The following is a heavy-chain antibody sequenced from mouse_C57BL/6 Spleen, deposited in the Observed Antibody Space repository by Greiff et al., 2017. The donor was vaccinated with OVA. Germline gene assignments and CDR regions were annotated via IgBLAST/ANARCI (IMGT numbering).Heavy chain of an antibody. D-gene: IGHD1-1*01. CDR2: ISDGGSYT. CDR3: ARDRDYGSSPLFDY. CDR1: GFTFSSYA. V-gene: IGHV5-4*01. Sequence: EVKLMESGGGLVKPGGSLKLSCAASGFTFSSYAMSWVRQTPEKRLEWVATISDGGSYTYYPDNVKGRFTISRDNAKNNLYLQMSHLKSEDTAMYYCARDRDYGSSPLFDYWGQGTTLTVSS. J-gene: IGHJ2*01.